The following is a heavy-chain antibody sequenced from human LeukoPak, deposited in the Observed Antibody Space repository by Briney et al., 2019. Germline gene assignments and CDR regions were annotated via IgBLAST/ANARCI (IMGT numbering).Heavy chain of an antibody. J-gene: IGHJ6*02. Sequence: GRSLRLSCAASGFTFSSYGMHWVRQAPGKGLEWVAVIWYDGSNKYYADSVKGRFTISRDNAKNSLYLQMNSLRAEDTAVYYCARVRVIYGMDVWGQGTTVTVSS. CDR1: GFTFSSYG. CDR3: ARVRVIYGMDV. CDR2: IWYDGSNK. D-gene: IGHD3-22*01. V-gene: IGHV3-33*01.